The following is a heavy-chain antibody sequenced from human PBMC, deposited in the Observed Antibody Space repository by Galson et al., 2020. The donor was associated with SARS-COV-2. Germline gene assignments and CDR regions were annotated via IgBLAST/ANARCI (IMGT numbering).Heavy chain of an antibody. Sequence: QLGESLKISCEASGFTFTNYVMHWVRQAPGKGLEFVALITSNGESTYYADSVKGRVTVSRDNSKNTLFLQMGSLRAEDMAVYYCARGGATVLDAFESWGQGTVVTVSS. D-gene: IGHD1-26*01. CDR3: ARGGATVLDAFES. CDR2: ITSNGEST. J-gene: IGHJ3*01. V-gene: IGHV3-64*02. CDR1: GFTFTNYV.